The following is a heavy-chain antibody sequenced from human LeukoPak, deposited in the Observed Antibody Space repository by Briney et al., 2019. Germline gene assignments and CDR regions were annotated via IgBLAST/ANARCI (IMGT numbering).Heavy chain of an antibody. CDR1: GITLSNYG. Sequence: VGSLRLSCAVSGITLSNYGMSWVRQAPGEGLEWVAGISGSGGRTNYADPVKVRFTISRDNAKNTLFQQMNSLRVEDTAVYFCAKRGVVIRVILVGFHKEAYYFDSWGQGALVTVSS. D-gene: IGHD3-22*01. CDR2: ISGSGGRT. CDR3: AKRGVVIRVILVGFHKEAYYFDS. V-gene: IGHV3-23*01. J-gene: IGHJ4*02.